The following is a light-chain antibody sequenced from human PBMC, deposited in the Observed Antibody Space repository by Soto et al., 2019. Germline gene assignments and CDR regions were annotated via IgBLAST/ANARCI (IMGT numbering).Light chain of an antibody. CDR3: SSYTASSTLL. V-gene: IGLV2-14*03. CDR2: EVS. J-gene: IGLJ1*01. CDR1: SRDVGGYNY. Sequence: QSVLTQPASVSGSPGQSITISCTGTSRDVGGYNYVSWSQQHPGKAPKLLISEVSNRPSGVSNRFSGSKSGNTASLTISGLQADDEADYYCSSYTASSTLLFGTGTKV.